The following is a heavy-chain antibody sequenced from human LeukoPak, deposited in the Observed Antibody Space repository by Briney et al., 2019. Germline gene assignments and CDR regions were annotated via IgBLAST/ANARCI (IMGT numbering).Heavy chain of an antibody. CDR3: ARDMSSSGRVWFDP. J-gene: IGHJ5*02. CDR1: GFTVSSNY. CDR2: IYSGGST. D-gene: IGHD6-19*01. V-gene: IGHV3-53*01. Sequence: GGSLRLSCAASGFTVSSNYMSWVRQAPGKGLEWASVIYSGGSTYYADSVKGRFTISRDNSKTTLYLQMNSLRAEDTAVYYCARDMSSSGRVWFDPWGQGTLVTVSS.